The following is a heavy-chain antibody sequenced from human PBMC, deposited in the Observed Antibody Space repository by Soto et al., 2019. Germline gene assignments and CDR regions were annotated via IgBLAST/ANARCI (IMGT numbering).Heavy chain of an antibody. D-gene: IGHD3-3*01. Sequence: GGSLRLSCAASGFTFSSYAMSWVRQAPGKGLEWVSAISGSGGSTYYADSVKGRFTISRDNSKNTLYLQMNSLRAEDTAVYYCAGEGVLRFLEWLFFDYWGQGTLVTVSS. CDR1: GFTFSSYA. J-gene: IGHJ4*02. CDR3: AGEGVLRFLEWLFFDY. CDR2: ISGSGGST. V-gene: IGHV3-23*01.